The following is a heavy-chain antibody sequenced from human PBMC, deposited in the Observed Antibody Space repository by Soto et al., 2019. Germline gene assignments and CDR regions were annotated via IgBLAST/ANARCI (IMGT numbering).Heavy chain of an antibody. J-gene: IGHJ5*02. CDR3: AKGEMATIRNSFDP. D-gene: IGHD5-12*01. Sequence: GGSLRLSCVTSAFSLTSCSMSWVRQTPGKGLEWVSALSRSGGATYYADSVKGRFAISRDTSTNTLYLQMSNLRAEDTAIYYCAKGEMATIRNSFDPWGQGTLVTVSS. CDR1: AFSLTSCS. CDR2: LSRSGGAT. V-gene: IGHV3-23*01.